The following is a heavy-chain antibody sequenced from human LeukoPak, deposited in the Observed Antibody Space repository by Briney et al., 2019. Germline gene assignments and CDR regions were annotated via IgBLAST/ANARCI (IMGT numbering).Heavy chain of an antibody. CDR1: GFTFSSYA. Sequence: GGSLRLSCAASGFTFSSYAMSWVRQAPGKGLEWVSGIGRSGADTYYTDSVKGRFTISRDNSKNTLYLQMNSLRAEDTAVYFCAKSRSGSANWALQIFDNWGQGTLVTVSS. J-gene: IGHJ4*02. CDR2: IGRSGADT. CDR3: AKSRSGSANWALQIFDN. V-gene: IGHV3-23*01. D-gene: IGHD1-1*01.